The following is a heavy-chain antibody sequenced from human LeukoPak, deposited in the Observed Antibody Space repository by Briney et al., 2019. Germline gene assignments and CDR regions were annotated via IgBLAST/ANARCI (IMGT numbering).Heavy chain of an antibody. CDR3: ARGTGGYYYDSSGYLPG. Sequence: PGGSLRLSCVASGFAFSQFPVHWVRQAPGKRLEWVAFSSHDGGNKKYGDSVKGRFTISRDNSKNTLYLQMNSLRAEDTAVYYCARGTGGYYYDSSGYLPGWGQGTLVTVSS. J-gene: IGHJ4*02. CDR2: SSHDGGNK. V-gene: IGHV3-30*14. D-gene: IGHD3-22*01. CDR1: GFAFSQFP.